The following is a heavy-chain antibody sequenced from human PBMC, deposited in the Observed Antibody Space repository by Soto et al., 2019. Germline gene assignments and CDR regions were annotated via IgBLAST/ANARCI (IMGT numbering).Heavy chain of an antibody. CDR3: ARDVRGLKVFDY. Sequence: SXKVSCQAAGGAXRVYGSGWVRQVPGQGPEWMGGIMPILGTPKYAQMFQGRVTITADESTSTVYIEINSLKSEDKAVYYCARDVRGLKVFDYWGQGILGTVSS. J-gene: IGHJ4*02. CDR1: GGAXRVYG. V-gene: IGHV1-69*13. CDR2: IMPILGTP.